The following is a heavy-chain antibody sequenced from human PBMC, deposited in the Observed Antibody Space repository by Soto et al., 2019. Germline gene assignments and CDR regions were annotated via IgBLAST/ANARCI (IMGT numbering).Heavy chain of an antibody. CDR3: AKEGVSVSGLYYYYYMDV. CDR1: GFTFSSYG. Sequence: GGSLRLSCAASGFTFSSYGMHWVRQAPGKGLEWVAVISYDGSNKYYADSVKGRFTISRDNSKNTLYLQMNSLRAEDTAVYYCAKEGVSVSGLYYYYYMDVWGKGTTVTVSS. CDR2: ISYDGSNK. V-gene: IGHV3-30*18. J-gene: IGHJ6*03. D-gene: IGHD3-16*01.